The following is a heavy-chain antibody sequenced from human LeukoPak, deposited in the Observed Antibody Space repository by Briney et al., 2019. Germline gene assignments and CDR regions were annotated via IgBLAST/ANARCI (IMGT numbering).Heavy chain of an antibody. Sequence: GGSLRLSCAASGFSFSGSSMHWVRQASGKGLEWVGRIRSKANSYATAYAASVKGRFTISRDDSKNTAYLQMNSLKTEDTAVHYCTSTNCGRDCRVDYWGQGTLVTVSS. D-gene: IGHD2-21*02. CDR1: GFSFSGSS. CDR3: TSTNCGRDCRVDY. J-gene: IGHJ4*02. V-gene: IGHV3-73*01. CDR2: IRSKANSYAT.